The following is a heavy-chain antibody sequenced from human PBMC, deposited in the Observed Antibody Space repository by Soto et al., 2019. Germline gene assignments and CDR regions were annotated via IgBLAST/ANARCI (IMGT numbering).Heavy chain of an antibody. CDR2: IYYSGST. CDR1: GGSISSSSYY. Sequence: SETLSLTCTVSGGSISSSSYYWGWIRQPPGKGLEWIGSIYYSGSTYYNPSLKSRVTISVDTSKNQFSLKLSSVTAADTAVYYCARIFYCSSTSCPIWNYYYYYYMDVWGKGTTVTVSS. D-gene: IGHD2-2*01. V-gene: IGHV4-39*01. CDR3: ARIFYCSSTSCPIWNYYYYYYMDV. J-gene: IGHJ6*03.